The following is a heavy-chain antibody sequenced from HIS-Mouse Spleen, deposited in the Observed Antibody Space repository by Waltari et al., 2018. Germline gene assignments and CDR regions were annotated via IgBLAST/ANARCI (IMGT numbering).Heavy chain of an antibody. CDR3: AREVSRYFIHAFDI. Sequence: QVQLVESGGGVVQPGRSVRLSGAVSGFSVRTYGMHWARQSAGKGLEWVAFIQYDESTIHYADSVRGRFTVSRDTSKNMVALQMNSLTVEDSSIYFCAREVSRYFIHAFDIRGQGTMVIVSS. J-gene: IGHJ3*02. CDR2: IQYDESTI. V-gene: IGHV3-33*01. CDR1: GFSVRTYG. D-gene: IGHD2-2*01.